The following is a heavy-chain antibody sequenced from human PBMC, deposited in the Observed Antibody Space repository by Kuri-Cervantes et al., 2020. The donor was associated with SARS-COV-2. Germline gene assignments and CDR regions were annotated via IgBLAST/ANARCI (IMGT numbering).Heavy chain of an antibody. CDR2: ISGSGGST. D-gene: IGHD2-15*01. CDR3: AKDRVYCSGGSCPLYY. J-gene: IGHJ4*02. V-gene: IGHV3-23*01. CDR1: GFAFSSYA. Sequence: GGSLRLSCAASGFAFSSYAMSWVRQAPGKGLEWVSAISGSGGSTYYADSVKGRFTISRDNSKNTLYLQMNSLRAEDTAVYYCAKDRVYCSGGSCPLYYWGQGTLVTDSS.